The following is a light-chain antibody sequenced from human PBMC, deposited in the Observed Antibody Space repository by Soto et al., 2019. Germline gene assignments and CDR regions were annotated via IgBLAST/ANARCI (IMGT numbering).Light chain of an antibody. V-gene: IGKV3-15*01. J-gene: IGKJ4*01. CDR2: DAS. CDR3: QQYNKWPLT. CDR1: QSVGTN. Sequence: EIVMTQSPATLSVSPGDRATLSCRASQSVGTNLAWYQQRPGQTPSLLIFDASTRATGIPGRFSGSGSGTEFTLTISSLQSQDFVVYYCQQYNKWPLTFGGGTKVEIK.